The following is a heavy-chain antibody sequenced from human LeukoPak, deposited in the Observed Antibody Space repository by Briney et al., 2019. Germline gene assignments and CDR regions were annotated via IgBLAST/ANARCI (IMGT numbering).Heavy chain of an antibody. CDR3: ARDRRSFIAAAATDWFDP. D-gene: IGHD6-13*01. J-gene: IGHJ5*02. CDR2: INPSGGST. CDR1: GYTFTSYY. Sequence: GASVKVSRKASGYTFTSYYMHWVRQAPGQGLEWMGIINPSGGSTSYAQKFQGRVTMTRDTSTSTVYMELSSLRSEDTAVYYCARDRRSFIAAAATDWFDPWGQGTLVTASS. V-gene: IGHV1-46*01.